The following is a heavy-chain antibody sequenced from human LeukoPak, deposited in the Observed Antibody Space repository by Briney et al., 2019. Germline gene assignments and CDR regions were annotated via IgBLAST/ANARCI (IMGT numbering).Heavy chain of an antibody. Sequence: ASVKVSCKASGYTFTSYDINWVRQATGQGLEWMGWMNPNSGNTGYAQKFQGRVTMTRDTSTSTVYMELSSLRSEDTAVYYCARHMVRDSNGFDYWGQGTLVTVSS. CDR2: MNPNSGNT. CDR1: GYTFTSYD. J-gene: IGHJ4*02. CDR3: ARHMVRDSNGFDY. D-gene: IGHD3-10*01. V-gene: IGHV1-8*01.